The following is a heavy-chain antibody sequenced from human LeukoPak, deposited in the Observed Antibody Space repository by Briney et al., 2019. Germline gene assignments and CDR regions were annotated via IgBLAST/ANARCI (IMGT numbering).Heavy chain of an antibody. V-gene: IGHV3-30*02. CDR1: GFTFSSYG. Sequence: GGSLRLSCAASGFTFSSYGMHWVRQAPGKGLEWVAFIRYDGSNKYYADSVKGRFTISRDNSKNTLYLQMNSLRAEDTAVYYCAKDPEEVDIVVVPAARTGDYWGQGTLVTVSS. D-gene: IGHD2-2*01. CDR2: IRYDGSNK. J-gene: IGHJ4*02. CDR3: AKDPEEVDIVVVPAARTGDY.